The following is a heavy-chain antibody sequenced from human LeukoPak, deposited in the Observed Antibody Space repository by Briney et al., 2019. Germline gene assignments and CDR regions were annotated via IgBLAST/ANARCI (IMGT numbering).Heavy chain of an antibody. CDR1: GGSISSGDYY. CDR3: AREKRYYDSSGYHTEDY. Sequence: SETLSLTCTVSGGSISSGDYYWSWIRQPPGTGLEWIGYIYYSGSTYYNPSLKSRVTISVDTSKNQFSLKLSSVTAADTAVYYCAREKRYYDSSGYHTEDYWGQGTLVTVSS. CDR2: IYYSGST. V-gene: IGHV4-30-4*01. J-gene: IGHJ4*02. D-gene: IGHD3-22*01.